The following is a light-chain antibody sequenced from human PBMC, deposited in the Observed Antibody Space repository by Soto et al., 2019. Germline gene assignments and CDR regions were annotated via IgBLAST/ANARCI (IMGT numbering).Light chain of an antibody. V-gene: IGKV1-5*03. CDR2: KAS. J-gene: IGKJ1*01. Sequence: DIQMTQSPSTLSGSVEDRVTITCRASQTISSCLAWYQQKPGKAPKLLIYKASTLKSGVPSRFSGSASGTEFTLNISSLQSDDFATYYCQHYNSYSEAFGQGTKVELK. CDR3: QHYNSYSEA. CDR1: QTISSC.